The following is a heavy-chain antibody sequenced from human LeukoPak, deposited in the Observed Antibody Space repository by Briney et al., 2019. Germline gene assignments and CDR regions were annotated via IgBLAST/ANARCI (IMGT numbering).Heavy chain of an antibody. J-gene: IGHJ3*02. CDR2: IYHSGST. D-gene: IGHD1-14*01. CDR1: GGSITYYY. V-gene: IGHV4-59*01. Sequence: SETLSLTCTVSGGSITYYYWTCIRQPPGKGLEWIGYIYHSGSTNYNPSLKSRVTISVDTSKNQFSLKLSSVTAADTAVYYCARDPNRGVDAFDIWGQGTMVTVSS. CDR3: ARDPNRGVDAFDI.